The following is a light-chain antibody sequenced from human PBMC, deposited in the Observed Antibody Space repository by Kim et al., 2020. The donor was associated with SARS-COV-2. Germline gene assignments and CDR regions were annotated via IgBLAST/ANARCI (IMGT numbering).Light chain of an antibody. J-gene: IGKJ1*01. CDR1: QDIRDD. V-gene: IGKV1-6*01. CDR2: AAS. Sequence: ASVGDRVTITCRASQDIRDDLGWYQQTPGKAPKLLIYAASSLQSGVPSRFSGSGSVTDFTLTISSLQPEDFATYYCLQNYNYPRTFGQGTKVDIK. CDR3: LQNYNYPRT.